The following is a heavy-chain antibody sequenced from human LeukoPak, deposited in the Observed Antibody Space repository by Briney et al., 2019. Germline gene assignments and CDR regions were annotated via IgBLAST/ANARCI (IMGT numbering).Heavy chain of an antibody. CDR2: IIPIFGTA. D-gene: IGHD4-17*01. J-gene: IGHJ4*02. CDR3: ARDIGSPMTTVTTSVV. V-gene: IGHV1-69*06. CDR1: GGTFSSYA. Sequence: ASVKVSCKASGGTFSSYAISWVRQAPGQGLEWMGGIIPIFGTANYAQKFQGRVTITADKSTSTAYMELSSLRSEDTAVYYCARDIGSPMTTVTTSVVWGQGTLVTVSS.